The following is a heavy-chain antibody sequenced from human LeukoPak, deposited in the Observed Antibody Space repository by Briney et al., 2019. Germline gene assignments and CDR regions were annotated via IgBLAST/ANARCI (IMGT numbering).Heavy chain of an antibody. Sequence: SETLSLTCAVYGESFNNYYWTWIRQSPGKGLEWIGEINHSGSTNYNPSLKSRVTISVDPSKNQFSLKLTSVIAADTAVYYCARAGWFGELYGPLDFWGQGTLVTVSS. D-gene: IGHD3-10*01. CDR1: GESFNNYY. CDR2: INHSGST. V-gene: IGHV4-34*01. J-gene: IGHJ4*02. CDR3: ARAGWFGELYGPLDF.